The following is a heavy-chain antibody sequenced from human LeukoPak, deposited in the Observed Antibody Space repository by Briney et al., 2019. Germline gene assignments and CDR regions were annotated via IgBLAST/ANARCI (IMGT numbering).Heavy chain of an antibody. V-gene: IGHV3-21*01. CDR3: ANLLPGEGNDRY. Sequence: PGGSLRLSCAASGFIFSSYGMHWVRQAPGKGLEWVSSISSSSSYIYYADSVKGRFTISRDNAKNSLYLQMNSLRAEDTAVYYCANLLPGEGNDRYWGQGTLVTVSS. CDR1: GFIFSSYG. CDR2: ISSSSSYI. J-gene: IGHJ4*02. D-gene: IGHD1-1*01.